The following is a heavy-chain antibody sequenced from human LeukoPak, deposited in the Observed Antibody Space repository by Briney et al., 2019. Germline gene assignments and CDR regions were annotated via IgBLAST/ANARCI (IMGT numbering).Heavy chain of an antibody. D-gene: IGHD3-10*01. CDR3: ARARLRTGSFDY. Sequence: ASVKVSCKTSGYTITDYYIHWVRPAPGQGLEWMGWIHPNSGATNYAQKFQGRVTMTRDTSISTAYMELSRLRSDDTAVFYCARARLRTGSFDYWGQGTLVTVSS. J-gene: IGHJ4*02. V-gene: IGHV1-2*02. CDR1: GYTITDYY. CDR2: IHPNSGAT.